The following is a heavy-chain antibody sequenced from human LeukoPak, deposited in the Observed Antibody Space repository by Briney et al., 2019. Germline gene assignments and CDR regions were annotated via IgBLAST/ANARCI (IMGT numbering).Heavy chain of an antibody. D-gene: IGHD5-24*01. Sequence: PGGSLRLSCAASGFTFSSYGMHWVRQAPGRGLEWVSGISGSGGTTSYADSVKGRFTISRDNSKNTLYLQTTSLRAEDTAIYYCAKGSRRDGYNYNFDYWGQGTLVTVSS. CDR2: ISGSGGTT. V-gene: IGHV3-23*01. CDR3: AKGSRRDGYNYNFDY. J-gene: IGHJ4*02. CDR1: GFTFSSYG.